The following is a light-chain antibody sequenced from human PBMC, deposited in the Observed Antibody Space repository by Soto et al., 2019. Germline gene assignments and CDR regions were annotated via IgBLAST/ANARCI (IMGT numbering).Light chain of an antibody. J-gene: IGLJ1*01. CDR1: SSNIGSNT. CDR2: SNN. CDR3: AAWHDSLNGYV. Sequence: QSALTQPPSASGTPGQRVTISCSGSSSNIGSNTVNWYQQLPGTAPKLLIYSNNQWPSGVPDRFSGSKSGTSASLAISGLQSEDEADYYCAAWHDSLNGYVFGTGTKVTVL. V-gene: IGLV1-44*01.